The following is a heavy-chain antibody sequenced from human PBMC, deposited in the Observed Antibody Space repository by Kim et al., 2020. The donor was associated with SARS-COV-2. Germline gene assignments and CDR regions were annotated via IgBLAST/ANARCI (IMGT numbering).Heavy chain of an antibody. Sequence: GGSLRLSCAASGFTFSSYGMHWVRQAPGKGLEWVAVISYDGSNKYYADSVKGRFTISRDNSKNTLYLQMNSLRAEDTAVYYCARDTPPLWYDSSGSPFDYWGQGTLVTVSS. CDR1: GFTFSSYG. CDR2: ISYDGSNK. J-gene: IGHJ4*02. D-gene: IGHD3-22*01. CDR3: ARDTPPLWYDSSGSPFDY. V-gene: IGHV3-33*05.